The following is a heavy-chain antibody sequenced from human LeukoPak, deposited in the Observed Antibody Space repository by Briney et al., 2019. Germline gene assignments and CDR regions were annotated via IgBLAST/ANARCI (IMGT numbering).Heavy chain of an antibody. CDR1: GFTFNSYW. CDR3: ARGNWNPDF. Sequence: GGSLRLSCAASGFTFNSYWMPWVRQAPGKGLAWVSRIYSDGSTTNYADSVKGRFTISRDNARNTLYLQMNSLRAEDTAVYYCARGNWNPDFWGQGTLVTVSS. CDR2: IYSDGSTT. J-gene: IGHJ4*02. D-gene: IGHD1-1*01. V-gene: IGHV3-74*01.